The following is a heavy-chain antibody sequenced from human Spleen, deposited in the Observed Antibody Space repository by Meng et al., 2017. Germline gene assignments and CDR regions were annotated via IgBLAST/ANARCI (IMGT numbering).Heavy chain of an antibody. Sequence: QGKPGQSGAGVKEPGASVKVSCKPSGYPFTAYYIHWVRQAPGQGLEWMGHIIPNSGDTLYAPKFQGRVSMTADTSIGTAYVELSGLRSDDTAIYYCVRDENISLGKLFGDYWGQGTLVTVSS. D-gene: IGHD2-21*01. V-gene: IGHV1-2*06. CDR3: VRDENISLGKLFGDY. CDR1: GYPFTAYY. CDR2: IIPNSGDT. J-gene: IGHJ4*02.